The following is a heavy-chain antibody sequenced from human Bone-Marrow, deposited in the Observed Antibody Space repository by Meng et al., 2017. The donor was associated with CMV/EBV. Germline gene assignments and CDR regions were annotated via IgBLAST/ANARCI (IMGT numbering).Heavy chain of an antibody. CDR2: INHSGST. J-gene: IGHJ4*02. Sequence: SETLSLTCAVYGGSFSGYYWNWIRQPPGKGLEWIGEINHSGSTNYNPSLKSRVTISVDTSKNQFSLKLSSVTAADTAVYYCARVVNWDGEYFDYWGQGTLVTVSS. V-gene: IGHV4-34*01. CDR1: GGSFSGYY. CDR3: ARVVNWDGEYFDY. D-gene: IGHD7-27*01.